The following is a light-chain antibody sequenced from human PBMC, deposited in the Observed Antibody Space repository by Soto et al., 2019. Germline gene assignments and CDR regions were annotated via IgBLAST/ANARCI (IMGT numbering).Light chain of an antibody. Sequence: EIVLTQSPATLSLSPGERATLSCRVSQSVSSYLVWYQQKPGQAPRLLIYDASNRATGIPARFSGSGSGTDFNLTISSLEPEDFAVYYCQQRRDWPPITFGQGTRLEIK. CDR3: QQRRDWPPIT. V-gene: IGKV3-11*01. CDR2: DAS. CDR1: QSVSSY. J-gene: IGKJ5*01.